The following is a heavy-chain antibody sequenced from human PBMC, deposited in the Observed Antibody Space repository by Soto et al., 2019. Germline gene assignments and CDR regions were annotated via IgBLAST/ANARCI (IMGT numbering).Heavy chain of an antibody. V-gene: IGHV1-69*12. D-gene: IGHD2-15*01. CDR2: IIPIFGTA. Sequence: QVQLVQSGAEVKKPGSSVKVSCKASGGTFSSYAISWVRQAPGQGLEWMGGIIPIFGTANYAQKFQGRVTITADESTSTAYMGLRSLGSEDTAVYYCARMAGDCSGGSCYSEMDYWGQGTLVTVSS. J-gene: IGHJ4*02. CDR3: ARMAGDCSGGSCYSEMDY. CDR1: GGTFSSYA.